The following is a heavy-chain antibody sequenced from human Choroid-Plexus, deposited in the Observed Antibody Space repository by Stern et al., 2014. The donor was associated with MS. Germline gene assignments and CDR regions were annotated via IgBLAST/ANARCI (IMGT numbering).Heavy chain of an antibody. V-gene: IGHV7-4-1*02. CDR3: ATWGAGSSPPLFY. CDR2: INTKTGNP. Sequence: QVQLVQSGSELKKPGASVKVSCRASGYNLTTYAINWVRQAPGQGLEWMGWINTKTGNPTFAQGFTGRFVFSVDTSINTAFLQISSLKAEDSALYYCATWGAGSSPPLFYWGQGTLVTVSS. J-gene: IGHJ4*02. D-gene: IGHD6-6*01. CDR1: GYNLTTYA.